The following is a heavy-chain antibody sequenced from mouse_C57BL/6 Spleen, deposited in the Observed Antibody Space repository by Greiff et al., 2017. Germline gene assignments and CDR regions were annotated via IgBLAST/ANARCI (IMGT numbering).Heavy chain of an antibody. J-gene: IGHJ4*01. CDR2: IYPGIGNT. D-gene: IGHD1-2*01. CDR1: GYTFTDYC. Sequence: QVQLQQSGTELVRPGASVKLSCKASGYTFTDYCIHWVKQRPGQGLEWIAMIYPGIGNTYYNEKFTGKATLTADKSSSTAYMQRSSLTSEDSAVYFCAREGTTTILDDAMDYWGQGTSVTVSS. V-gene: IGHV1-76*01. CDR3: AREGTTTILDDAMDY.